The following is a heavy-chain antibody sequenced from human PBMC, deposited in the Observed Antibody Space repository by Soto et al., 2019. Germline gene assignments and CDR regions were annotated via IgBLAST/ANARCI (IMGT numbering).Heavy chain of an antibody. J-gene: IGHJ4*02. CDR2: ISAGGDST. V-gene: IGHV3-23*01. D-gene: IGHD5-12*01. Sequence: VSLRLSCATSGFTFSNYPMNWVRQAPGKGLEWVSGISAGGDSTYYADSVKGRFTIFRDNAENSLYLQMNSLRAEDTAVYYCARLYLAATITSLDYWGQGTLVTVSS. CDR3: ARLYLAATITSLDY. CDR1: GFTFSNYP.